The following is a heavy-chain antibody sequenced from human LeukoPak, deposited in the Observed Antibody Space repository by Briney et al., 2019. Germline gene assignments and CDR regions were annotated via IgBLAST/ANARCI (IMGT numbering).Heavy chain of an antibody. J-gene: IGHJ6*04. CDR2: ISYDGSNK. D-gene: IGHD4-17*01. Sequence: GGSVRLSCAASGFTFSSYGMHWVRQAPGKGLEWVAVISYDGSNKYYADSVKGRFTISRDNSKNTLYLQMNSLRAEDTAVYYCAKGQTTDRYYYYYYGMDVWGKGTTVTVSS. CDR1: GFTFSSYG. CDR3: AKGQTTDRYYYYYYGMDV. V-gene: IGHV3-30*18.